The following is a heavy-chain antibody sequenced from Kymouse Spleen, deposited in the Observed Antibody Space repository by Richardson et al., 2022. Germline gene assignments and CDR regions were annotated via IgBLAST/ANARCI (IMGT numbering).Heavy chain of an antibody. CDR3: TRLGITGTTTYYYYYGMDV. J-gene: IGHJ6*02. V-gene: IGHV3-73*02. Sequence: EVQLVESGGGLVQPGGSLKLSCAASGFTFSGSAMHWVRQASGKGLEWVGRIRSKANSYATAYAASVKGRFTISRDDSKNTAYLQMNSLKTEDTAVYYCTRLGITGTTTYYYYYGMDVWGQGTTVTVSS. D-gene: IGHD1-7*01. CDR1: GFTFSGSA. CDR2: IRSKANSYAT.